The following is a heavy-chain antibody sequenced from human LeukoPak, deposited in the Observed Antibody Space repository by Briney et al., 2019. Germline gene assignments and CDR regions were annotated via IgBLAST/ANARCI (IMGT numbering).Heavy chain of an antibody. CDR3: ARGSEWELLGASDI. Sequence: SQTLSLTCTVSGGSISSGSYYWSWIRQPAGKGLEWIGRIYTSGSTNYNPSLKSRVTISVDTSKNQFSLKLSSVTAADTAVYYCARGSEWELLGASDIWGQGTMVTVSS. J-gene: IGHJ3*02. CDR2: IYTSGST. CDR1: GGSISSGSYY. D-gene: IGHD1-26*01. V-gene: IGHV4-61*02.